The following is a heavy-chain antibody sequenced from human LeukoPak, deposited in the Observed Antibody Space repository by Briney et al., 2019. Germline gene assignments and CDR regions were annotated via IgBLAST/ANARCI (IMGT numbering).Heavy chain of an antibody. D-gene: IGHD6-19*01. J-gene: IGHJ4*02. CDR3: ARVSGWFLYFDY. V-gene: IGHV1-3*01. CDR2: INAGNGNT. Sequence: GASVKVSCKASGYTFTSYAMHWVRQAPGQRLEWMGWINAGNGNTKYSQKFQGRVTITRDTSASTAYMELSSLRSEDTAVYYCARVSGWFLYFDYWGQGTLVTVSS. CDR1: GYTFTSYA.